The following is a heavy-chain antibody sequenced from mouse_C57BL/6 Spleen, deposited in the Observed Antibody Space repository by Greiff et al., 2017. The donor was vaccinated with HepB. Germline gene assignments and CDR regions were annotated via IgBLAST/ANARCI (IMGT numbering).Heavy chain of an antibody. Sequence: QVQLKQSGTELVKPGASVKLSCKASGYTFTSYWMHWVKQRPGQGLEWIGNINPSNGGTNYNEKFKSKATLTVDKSSSTAYMQLSSLTSEDSAVYYCASPTYDGYYVWAMDYWGQGTSVTVSS. CDR3: ASPTYDGYYVWAMDY. D-gene: IGHD2-3*01. J-gene: IGHJ4*01. V-gene: IGHV1-53*01. CDR1: GYTFTSYW. CDR2: INPSNGGT.